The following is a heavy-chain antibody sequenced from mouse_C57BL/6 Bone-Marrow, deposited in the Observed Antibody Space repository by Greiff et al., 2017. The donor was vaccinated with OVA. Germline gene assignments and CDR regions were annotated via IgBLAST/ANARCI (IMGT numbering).Heavy chain of an antibody. J-gene: IGHJ1*03. CDR2: IDPNSGGT. D-gene: IGHD1-2*01. Sequence: VQLQQPGAELVKPGASVKLSCKASGYTFTRYWMHWVKQRPGRGLAWIGRIDPNSGGTKYNEKFKSKATLTVDKPSSPASMQLSSLTSEDSAVYYCARNPYGKYWYFDVWGTGTTVTVSS. V-gene: IGHV1-72*01. CDR1: GYTFTRYW. CDR3: ARNPYGKYWYFDV.